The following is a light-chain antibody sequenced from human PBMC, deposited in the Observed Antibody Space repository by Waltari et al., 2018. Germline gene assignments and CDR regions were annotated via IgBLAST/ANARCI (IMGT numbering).Light chain of an antibody. CDR3: QQHDHLPFT. J-gene: IGKJ3*01. V-gene: IGKV1-33*01. Sequence: DIQMTQSPSSLSASVGDGVTITCQASQDIANYLNWYQQKPGKAPKLLVYEETNLHSGVPSRFSGSGSGTHFTFTITGLQPEDIATYYCQQHDHLPFTFGPGTKVDIK. CDR2: EET. CDR1: QDIANY.